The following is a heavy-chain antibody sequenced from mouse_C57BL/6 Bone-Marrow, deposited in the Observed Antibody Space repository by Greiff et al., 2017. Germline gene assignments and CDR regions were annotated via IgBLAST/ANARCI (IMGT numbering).Heavy chain of an antibody. J-gene: IGHJ4*01. CDR1: GYTFTSYW. D-gene: IGHD1-1*01. V-gene: IGHV1-64*01. Sequence: QVQLQQPGAELVKPGASVKLSCKASGYTFTSYWMHWVKQRPGQGLEWIGMIHPNSGSTNYNEKFKSKATLTVDKSSSTAYMQLSSLTSEDSAVYYCARMTTVVATSRYYYARDYWGQGTSVTVSS. CDR2: IHPNSGST. CDR3: ARMTTVVATSRYYYARDY.